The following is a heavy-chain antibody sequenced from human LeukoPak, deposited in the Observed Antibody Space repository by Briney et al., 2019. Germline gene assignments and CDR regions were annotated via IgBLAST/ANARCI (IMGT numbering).Heavy chain of an antibody. Sequence: ASVKVSCKASGYTFTNYGISWVRQAPGQGLEWMGWINAGNGNTKYSQKFQGRVTITRDTSASTAYMELSSLRSEDTAVYYCARGDNRGWTPRHLDYWGQGTLVTVSS. J-gene: IGHJ4*02. CDR3: ARGDNRGWTPRHLDY. CDR1: GYTFTNYG. CDR2: INAGNGNT. D-gene: IGHD6-19*01. V-gene: IGHV1-3*01.